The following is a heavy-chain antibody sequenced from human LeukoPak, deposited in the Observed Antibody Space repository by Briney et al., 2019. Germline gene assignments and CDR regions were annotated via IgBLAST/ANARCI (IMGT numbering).Heavy chain of an antibody. J-gene: IGHJ4*02. V-gene: IGHV3-48*03. CDR1: GFTFSIFE. CDR2: ISSAGSTI. CDR3: TRSDY. Sequence: GGSLRLSCAASGFTFSIFEMNWVRQAPGKGLDWVSYISSAGSTIYYADSVKGRFTISRDNAKNSLYLQMNSRRAEDTAVYYCTRSDYWGQGTLVTVSS.